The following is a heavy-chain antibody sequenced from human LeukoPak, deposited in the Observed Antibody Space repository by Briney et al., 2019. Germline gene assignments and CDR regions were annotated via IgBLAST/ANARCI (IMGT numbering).Heavy chain of an antibody. CDR3: AKSLDY. CDR2: IKQDGSET. Sequence: GGSLRLSRAASGFTFSTSWMDWVRQAPGKGLEWVANIKQDGSETYYVDSAKGRFTISRDNAKNSLYLQMDSLRVDDTAIYYCAKSLDYWGQGTLVTVPS. J-gene: IGHJ4*02. CDR1: GFTFSTSW. V-gene: IGHV3-7*01.